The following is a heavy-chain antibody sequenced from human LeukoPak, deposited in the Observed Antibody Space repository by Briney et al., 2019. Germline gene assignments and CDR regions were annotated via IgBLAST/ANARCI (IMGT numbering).Heavy chain of an antibody. V-gene: IGHV4-59*01. J-gene: IGHJ6*03. CDR2: IYYSGST. CDR1: GGSISSYY. CDR3: ARVVRYVGATGTDYYYYYYMDV. D-gene: IGHD1-26*01. Sequence: SETLSLTCTVSGGSISSYYWSWIRQPPGKGLEWIGYIYYSGSTNYNPSLKSRVTISVDTSKNQFSLKLSSVTAADTAVYYCARVVRYVGATGTDYYYYYYMDVWGKGTTVTISS.